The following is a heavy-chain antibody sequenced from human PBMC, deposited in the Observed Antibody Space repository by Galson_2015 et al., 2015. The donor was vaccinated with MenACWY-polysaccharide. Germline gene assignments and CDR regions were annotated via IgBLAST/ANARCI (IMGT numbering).Heavy chain of an antibody. CDR2: ISSSGGGI. J-gene: IGHJ4*02. V-gene: IGHV3-23*01. CDR3: VKGGSSMYFDS. Sequence: SLRLSCAGSGFTFSGYGMNWVRQAPGKGLEWVAAISSSGGGIYYTHSVKDRFTISRDNSKNTLSLQMNSLRVEDTAVYYCVKGGSSMYFDSWGQGTLVTVSS. CDR1: GFTFSGYG. D-gene: IGHD6-13*01.